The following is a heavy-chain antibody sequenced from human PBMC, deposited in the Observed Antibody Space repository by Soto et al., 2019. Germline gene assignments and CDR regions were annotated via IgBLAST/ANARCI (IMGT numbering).Heavy chain of an antibody. D-gene: IGHD6-19*01. CDR2: ISTDGSVT. J-gene: IGHJ4*02. Sequence: HPGGSLRLSCAASGLTFSGYWMHWVRQAPGKGLVWVSRISTDGSVTTYADSVKGRFTISRDNAKNTLYLQLNSLRTEDTAVYYCARAPYSSGCWGIAYWGQGTLVTVSS. CDR1: GLTFSGYW. V-gene: IGHV3-74*01. CDR3: ARAPYSSGCWGIAY.